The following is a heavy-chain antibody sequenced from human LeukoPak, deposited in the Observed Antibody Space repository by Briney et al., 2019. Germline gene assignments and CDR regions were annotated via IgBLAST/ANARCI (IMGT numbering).Heavy chain of an antibody. V-gene: IGHV3-23*01. CDR2: ISGSSGST. CDR1: GFTFNSYA. Sequence: GGTLRLSCAASGFTFNSYAMNWVRQAPGKGLEWVSAISGSSGSTYYADSVKGRFTISRDNSKNTLYLQMNSPRAEDTAVYYCAKGLWDYDSSGYYALFDYWGQGTLVTVSS. D-gene: IGHD3-22*01. J-gene: IGHJ4*02. CDR3: AKGLWDYDSSGYYALFDY.